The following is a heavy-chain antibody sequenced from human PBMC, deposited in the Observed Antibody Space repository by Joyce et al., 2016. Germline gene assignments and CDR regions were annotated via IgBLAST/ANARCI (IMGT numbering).Heavy chain of an antibody. Sequence: EVQLVQSGAEVKKAGESLKISCKGSGYKFISHWIAWVRQRPGKGLGWMGTIFPGDSDTKYSPSFEGHVTISADRYIDTVYLLWNNLQTSDTAIYYCARRGAILGWFDPWGQGTRVTVSS. V-gene: IGHV5-51*01. D-gene: IGHD3-16*01. J-gene: IGHJ5*02. CDR3: ARRGAILGWFDP. CDR2: IFPGDSDT. CDR1: GYKFISHW.